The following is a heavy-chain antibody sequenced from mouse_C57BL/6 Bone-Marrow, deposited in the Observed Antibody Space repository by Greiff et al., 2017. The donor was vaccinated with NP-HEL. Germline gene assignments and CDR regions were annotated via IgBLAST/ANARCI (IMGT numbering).Heavy chain of an antibody. V-gene: IGHV1-81*01. Sequence: QVQLKESGAELARPGASVKLSCKASGYTFTSYGISWVKQRTGQGLEWIGEIYPRSGNTYYNEKFKGKATLTADKSSSTAYMELRSLTSEDSAVYFCARWGSFYYYGSSRFAYWGQGTLVTVSA. CDR3: ARWGSFYYYGSSRFAY. D-gene: IGHD1-1*01. CDR1: GYTFTSYG. CDR2: IYPRSGNT. J-gene: IGHJ3*01.